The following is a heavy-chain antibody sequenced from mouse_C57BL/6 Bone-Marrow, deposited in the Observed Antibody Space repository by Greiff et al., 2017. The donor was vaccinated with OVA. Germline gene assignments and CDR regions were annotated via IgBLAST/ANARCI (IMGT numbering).Heavy chain of an antibody. V-gene: IGHV1-26*01. J-gene: IGHJ3*01. CDR2: INPNNGGT. CDR1: GYTFTDYY. D-gene: IGHD2-5*01. CDR3: ARWATSNAWFAY. Sequence: EVQLQQSGPELVKPGASVKISCKASGYTFTDYYMNWVKQSHGKSLEWIGDINPNNGGTSYNQKFKGKATLTVDKSSSTAYMELRSLTSEDSAVYYCARWATSNAWFAYWGQGTLVTVSA.